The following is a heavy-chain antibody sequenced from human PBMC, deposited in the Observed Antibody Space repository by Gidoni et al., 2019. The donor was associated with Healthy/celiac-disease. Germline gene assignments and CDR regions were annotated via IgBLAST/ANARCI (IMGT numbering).Heavy chain of an antibody. CDR1: GGYY. Sequence: VQLQESGPGLVKPSQTLSLTCTVSGGYYWSWIRQHPGKGLEWIGYIYYSGSTYYTPSLKRRVTISVDTSKNQFSLKLSSVTAADTAVYYCARRARFLEPRGAFDIWGQGTMVTVSS. CDR3: ARRARFLEPRGAFDI. V-gene: IGHV4-59*06. J-gene: IGHJ3*02. D-gene: IGHD3-3*01. CDR2: IYYSGST.